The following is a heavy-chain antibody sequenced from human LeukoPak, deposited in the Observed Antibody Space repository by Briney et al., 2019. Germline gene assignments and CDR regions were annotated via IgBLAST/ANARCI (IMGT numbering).Heavy chain of an antibody. J-gene: IGHJ4*02. CDR2: IYYSGST. Sequence: SQTLSLTCTVSGGSICSGDYYWSWIRQPPGKGLEWIGYIYYSGSTYYNPSLKSRVTISVDTSKNQFSLKLSSVTAADTAVYYCARETPPYYYGSGSSSNFDYWGQGTLVTVSS. D-gene: IGHD3-10*01. CDR3: ARETPPYYYGSGSSSNFDY. CDR1: GGSICSGDYY. V-gene: IGHV4-30-4*08.